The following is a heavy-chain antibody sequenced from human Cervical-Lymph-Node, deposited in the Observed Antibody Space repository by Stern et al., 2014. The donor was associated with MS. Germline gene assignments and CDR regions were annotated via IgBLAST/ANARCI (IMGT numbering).Heavy chain of an antibody. J-gene: IGHJ4*02. CDR2: IDWDGDE. D-gene: IGHD1-26*01. Sequence: ESGPALVRPTQTLTLTCTFSGFSLNTNKMRVNWIRQPPGKGLEWLSRIDWDGDEFYSTSLRTRLAVSKDTSNNQVVLTMTNMDPMDTATYFCARMTPKSGATNFDYWGPGTLVTVSS. CDR3: ARMTPKSGATNFDY. CDR1: GFSLNTNKMR. V-gene: IGHV2-70*04.